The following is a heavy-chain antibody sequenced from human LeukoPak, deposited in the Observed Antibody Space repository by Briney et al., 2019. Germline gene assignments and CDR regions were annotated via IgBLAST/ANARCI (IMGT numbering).Heavy chain of an antibody. J-gene: IGHJ6*03. Sequence: GGSLRLSCAASGFTFSSYWMSWVRQAPGKGLEWVAVIWYDGSNKYYADSVKGRFTISRDNSKNTLYLQMNSLRAEDTAVYYCAKDLVDATTVKAYYYYYMDVWGKGTTVTVSS. CDR1: GFTFSSYW. V-gene: IGHV3-33*06. D-gene: IGHD4-17*01. CDR3: AKDLVDATTVKAYYYYYMDV. CDR2: IWYDGSNK.